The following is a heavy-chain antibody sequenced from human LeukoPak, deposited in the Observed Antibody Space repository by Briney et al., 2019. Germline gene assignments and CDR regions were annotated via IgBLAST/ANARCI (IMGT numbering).Heavy chain of an antibody. CDR3: AKPFRSCSSTSCLFDY. CDR2: ISSSSSYI. CDR1: GFTFSSYS. V-gene: IGHV3-21*04. J-gene: IGHJ4*02. Sequence: GGSLRLSCVASGFTFSSYSMNWVRQAPGKGLEWVSSISSSSSYIYYADSVKGRFTISRDNAKNSLYLQMNSLRAEDTAVYYCAKPFRSCSSTSCLFDYWGQGTLVTVSS. D-gene: IGHD2-2*01.